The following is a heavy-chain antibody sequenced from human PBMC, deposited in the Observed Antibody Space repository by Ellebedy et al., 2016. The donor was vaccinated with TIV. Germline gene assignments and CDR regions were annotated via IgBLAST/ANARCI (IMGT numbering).Heavy chain of an antibody. Sequence: SVKVSXXASGGTFSSYAISWVRQAPGQGLEWMGRIIPMFGIVNYAQKFQGRVTITADKSTNTVYMELSSLRSEDTAMYYCARVNQWQGFDPWGQGTLVTVSS. J-gene: IGHJ5*02. V-gene: IGHV1-69*04. CDR2: IIPMFGIV. D-gene: IGHD6-19*01. CDR1: GGTFSSYA. CDR3: ARVNQWQGFDP.